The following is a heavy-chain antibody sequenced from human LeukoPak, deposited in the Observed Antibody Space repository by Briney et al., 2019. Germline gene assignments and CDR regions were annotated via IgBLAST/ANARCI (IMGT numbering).Heavy chain of an antibody. J-gene: IGHJ4*02. CDR2: IYYSGSI. CDR3: ARRRYSYGIDY. V-gene: IGHV4-59*08. CDR1: GGSISSYY. Sequence: SETLSLTCTVSGGSISSYYWSWIRQPPGKGLEWIGYIYYSGSINYNPSLKSRVTISVDMTKNQFSLKLSSVTAADTAVYYCARRRYSYGIDYWGQGTLVTVSS. D-gene: IGHD5-18*01.